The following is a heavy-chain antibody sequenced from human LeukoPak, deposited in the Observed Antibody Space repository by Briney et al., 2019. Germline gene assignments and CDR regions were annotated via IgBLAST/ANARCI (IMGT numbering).Heavy chain of an antibody. V-gene: IGHV3-23*01. J-gene: IGHJ4*02. D-gene: IGHD4-17*01. CDR1: GFTFSSYA. CDR3: ATRYGHDYGDSGIGY. CDR2: ISGSGGST. Sequence: GGSLRLSCAASGFTFSSYAMSWVRQAPGKGLEWVSAISGSGGSTYYADSVKGRFTISRDNSKNTPYLQMNSLRAEDTAVYYCATRYGHDYGDSGIGYWGQGTLVTVSS.